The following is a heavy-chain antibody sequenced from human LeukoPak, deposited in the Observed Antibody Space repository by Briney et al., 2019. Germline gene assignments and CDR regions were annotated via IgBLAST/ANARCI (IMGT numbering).Heavy chain of an antibody. Sequence: SETLSLTCTVSGGSISSYYWSWIRQPPGKGLEWIGYIYYSGSTNYNPSLKSRVTISVDTSKSQFSLKLSSVTAADTAVYCCARVGSSSFYYYYYMDVWGKGTTVTVSS. D-gene: IGHD6-6*01. V-gene: IGHV4-59*01. CDR1: GGSISSYY. CDR3: ARVGSSSFYYYYYMDV. CDR2: IYYSGST. J-gene: IGHJ6*03.